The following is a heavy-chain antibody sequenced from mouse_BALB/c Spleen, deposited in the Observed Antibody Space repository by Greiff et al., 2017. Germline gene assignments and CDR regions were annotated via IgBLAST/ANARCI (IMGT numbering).Heavy chain of an antibody. CDR3: ARSENYYGSVDY. Sequence: EVQLVESGGGLVQPGGSRKLSCAASGFTFSSFGMHWVRQAPEKGLEWVAYISSGSSTIYYADTVKGRFTISRDNPKNTLFLQMTSLRSEDTAMYYCARSENYYGSVDYWGQGTTLTVSS. J-gene: IGHJ2*01. V-gene: IGHV5-17*02. CDR2: ISSGSSTI. CDR1: GFTFSSFG. D-gene: IGHD1-1*01.